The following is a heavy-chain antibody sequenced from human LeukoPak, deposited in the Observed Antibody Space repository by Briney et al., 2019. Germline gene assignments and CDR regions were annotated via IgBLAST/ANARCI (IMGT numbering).Heavy chain of an antibody. CDR3: ARGGSRSRRGDDAFDL. D-gene: IGHD3-10*01. CDR1: GSTVTNYA. J-gene: IGHJ3*01. CDR2: SGAYNANT. Sequence: ASVKLSCKASGSTVTNYAMNWVRQSPGQGPEWRGWSGAYNANTELAQRFQGRVTLATDASTSTAYVELRSLTSDDTAVYFGARGGSRSRRGDDAFDLWGQGTMVTVS. V-gene: IGHV1-18*01.